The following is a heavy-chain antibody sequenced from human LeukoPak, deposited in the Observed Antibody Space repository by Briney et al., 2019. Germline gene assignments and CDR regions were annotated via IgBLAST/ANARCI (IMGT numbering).Heavy chain of an antibody. CDR3: ARLIPSYYHFDR. V-gene: IGHV3-23*01. CDR1: GFTFSSYA. Sequence: GGSLRLSCAASGFTFSSYAMTWVRQAPGEGLDWVSGISNSGFTTYYADSVKGRFTISRDNSKSTLFLQVNSLSPEDTAVYYCARLIPSYYHFDRWGQGTLVTVSS. J-gene: IGHJ4*02. CDR2: ISNSGFTT. D-gene: IGHD4-11*01.